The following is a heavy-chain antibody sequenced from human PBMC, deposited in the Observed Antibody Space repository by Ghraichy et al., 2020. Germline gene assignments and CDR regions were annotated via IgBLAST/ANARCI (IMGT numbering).Heavy chain of an antibody. CDR2: ISMNGGSI. CDR1: GFTFSSHA. D-gene: IGHD2-2*03. V-gene: IGHV3-23*01. CDR3: AKGGYCGASTCYGHYYMDV. J-gene: IGHJ6*03. Sequence: LSLTCAASGFTFSSHAMSWVRQAPGKGLEWVSAISMNGGSIYYADSVKGRFTISRDNSKNTLSLQMNRLGAEDTAVYYCAKGGYCGASTCYGHYYMDVWGKGTTVTVSS.